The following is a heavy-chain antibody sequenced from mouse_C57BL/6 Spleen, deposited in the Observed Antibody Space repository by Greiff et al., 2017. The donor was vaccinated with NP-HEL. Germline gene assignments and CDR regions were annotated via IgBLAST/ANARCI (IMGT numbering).Heavy chain of an antibody. V-gene: IGHV1-61*01. Sequence: QVQLQQSGAELVRPGSSVKLSCKASGYTFTSYWMDWVKQRPGQGLEWIGNIYPSDSETHYNQKFKDKATLTVDKSSSTAYMQLSSLTSEDSAVYYCAREIYYGYDTYAMDYWGQGTSVTVSS. CDR3: AREIYYGYDTYAMDY. CDR2: IYPSDSET. J-gene: IGHJ4*01. D-gene: IGHD2-2*01. CDR1: GYTFTSYW.